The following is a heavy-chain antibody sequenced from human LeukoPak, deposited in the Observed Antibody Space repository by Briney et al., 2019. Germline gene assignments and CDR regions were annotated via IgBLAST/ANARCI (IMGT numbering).Heavy chain of an antibody. CDR2: IIPIFGTA. V-gene: IGHV1-69*05. J-gene: IGHJ4*02. D-gene: IGHD3-22*01. Sequence: SVKVSCKASGGTSSSYAISWVRQAPGKGLEWMGGIIPIFGTANYAQKFKGRVTITTDESTSTGYVELSSLRSEDTAVYYCAETPFVGSSGYYYYFDYWGQGTLVTVSS. CDR3: AETPFVGSSGYYYYFDY. CDR1: GGTSSSYA.